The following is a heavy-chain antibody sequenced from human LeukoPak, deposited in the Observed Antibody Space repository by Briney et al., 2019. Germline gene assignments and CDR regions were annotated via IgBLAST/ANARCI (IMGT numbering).Heavy chain of an antibody. CDR2: INPNSGGT. J-gene: IGHJ4*02. V-gene: IGHV1-2*06. CDR1: GYTLTGYY. CDR3: ARDSSSGWYYFDY. D-gene: IGHD6-19*01. Sequence: GASVKVSCRASGYTLTGYYMPWVRQAPGQGLEWMGRINPNSGGTNYAQKFQGRVTMTRDTSISTAYMELSSLRSDDTAMYYCARDSSSGWYYFDYWGQGTLVTVSS.